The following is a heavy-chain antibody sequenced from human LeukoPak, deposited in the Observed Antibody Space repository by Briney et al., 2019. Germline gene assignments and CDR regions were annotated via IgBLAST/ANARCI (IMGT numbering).Heavy chain of an antibody. V-gene: IGHV4-59*01. CDR3: ARWAKHCFDP. CDR2: IYYSGST. Sequence: PSETLSLTCTVSGGSISSYYWSWIRQPPGKGLEWIGYIYYSGSTNYNPSLKSRVTISVDTSKNQFSLKLSSVTAADTAVYYCARWAKHCFDPWGQGTLVTVSS. J-gene: IGHJ5*02. CDR1: GGSISSYY.